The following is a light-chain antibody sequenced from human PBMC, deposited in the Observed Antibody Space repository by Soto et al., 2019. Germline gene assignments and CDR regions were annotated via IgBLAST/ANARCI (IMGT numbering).Light chain of an antibody. Sequence: EIVMTQSPAPLSVSPGERATLSCRASQSVGSNLAWYQQKPGQAPRLLTYGASTRATGFPARFSGSGSWTEFTLAISSLQSEDFAVYYCQQYNIWPRSFGGGTKVEIK. V-gene: IGKV3-15*01. CDR2: GAS. CDR3: QQYNIWPRS. J-gene: IGKJ4*01. CDR1: QSVGSN.